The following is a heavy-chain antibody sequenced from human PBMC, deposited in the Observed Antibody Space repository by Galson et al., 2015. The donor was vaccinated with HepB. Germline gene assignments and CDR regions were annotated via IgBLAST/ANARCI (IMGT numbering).Heavy chain of an antibody. CDR3: ARGRLYIGSGSYYFDY. Sequence: SLRLSCAASGFTVSSNYMSWVRQAPGKGLEWVSVIYSGGSTYYADSVKGRFTISRHNSKNTLYLQMNSLRAEDTAVYYCARGRLYIGSGSYYFDYWGQGTLVTVSS. CDR2: IYSGGST. J-gene: IGHJ4*02. CDR1: GFTVSSNY. V-gene: IGHV3-53*04. D-gene: IGHD3-10*01.